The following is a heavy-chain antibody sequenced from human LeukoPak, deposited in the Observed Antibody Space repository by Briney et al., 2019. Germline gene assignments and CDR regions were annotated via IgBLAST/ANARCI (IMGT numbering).Heavy chain of an antibody. D-gene: IGHD2-2*01. Sequence: ASVKVSCKASGYTFTGYYMHWVRQAPGQGLEWMGWINPNSGGTNYAQKFQGRVTMTRDTSISTAYMELSRLRSDDTAVYYCASGDCSSTSCYRNYYHYYGMDVWGQGTTVTVSS. CDR2: INPNSGGT. CDR1: GYTFTGYY. J-gene: IGHJ6*02. CDR3: ASGDCSSTSCYRNYYHYYGMDV. V-gene: IGHV1-2*02.